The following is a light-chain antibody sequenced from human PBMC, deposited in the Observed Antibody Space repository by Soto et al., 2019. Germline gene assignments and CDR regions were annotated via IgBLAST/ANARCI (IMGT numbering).Light chain of an antibody. V-gene: IGKV4-1*01. CDR1: RSVLLSSNNRNF. J-gene: IGKJ1*01. CDR3: QQFFYIPT. Sequence: MVMTQSPDSLAVSLGERATMNWKSSRSVLLSSNNRNFFASYQQKPGQSPKLLINWASAREPGVPDRFSGSGSGTDFTLNINSLQAQDVATYYSQQFFYIPTFGQATKVDI. CDR2: WAS.